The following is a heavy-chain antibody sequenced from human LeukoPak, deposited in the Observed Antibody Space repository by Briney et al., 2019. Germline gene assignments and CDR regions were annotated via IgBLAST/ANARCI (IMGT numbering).Heavy chain of an antibody. CDR2: INHSGST. V-gene: IGHV4-34*01. CDR3: ARGLRRWIAVAGLYFDY. D-gene: IGHD6-19*01. J-gene: IGHJ4*02. CDR1: GGSFSGYY. Sequence: SETLSLTCAVYGGSFSGYYWSWIRQPPGKGLEWIGEINHSGSTHYNPSLKSRVTISVDTSKNQFSLKLSSVTAADTAVYYCARGLRRWIAVAGLYFDYWGQGTLVTVSS.